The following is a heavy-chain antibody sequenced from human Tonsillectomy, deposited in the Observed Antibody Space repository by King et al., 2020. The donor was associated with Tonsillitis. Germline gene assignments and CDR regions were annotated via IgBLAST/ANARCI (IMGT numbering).Heavy chain of an antibody. CDR2: ISWNSGSI. CDR3: AKDTGSRWELLLGAFDI. CDR1: GFTFDDYA. Sequence: QLVQSGGGLVQPGRSLRLSCAASGFTFDDYAMHWVRQAPGKGLEWVSGISWNSGSIGYADSVKGRFTISRDNAKNSLYLQMNSLRAEDTALYYCAKDTGSRWELLLGAFDIWGQGTMVTVSS. D-gene: IGHD1-26*01. J-gene: IGHJ3*02. V-gene: IGHV3-9*01.